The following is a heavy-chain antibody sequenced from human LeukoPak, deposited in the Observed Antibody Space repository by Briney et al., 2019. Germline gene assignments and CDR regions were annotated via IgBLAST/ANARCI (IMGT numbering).Heavy chain of an antibody. CDR2: IASNNDYR. J-gene: IGHJ3*02. CDR1: GFTFSDYA. Sequence: PGGSLRLSCRGSGFTFSDYAMAWVRQAPGKGLEWVSSIASNNDYRYSADSLRGRLTISRDNAKNSLFLQMNSLRPDDTAVYYCARKSLVVGTNAFDIWGQGTMVTVSS. V-gene: IGHV3-21*01. D-gene: IGHD2-15*01. CDR3: ARKSLVVGTNAFDI.